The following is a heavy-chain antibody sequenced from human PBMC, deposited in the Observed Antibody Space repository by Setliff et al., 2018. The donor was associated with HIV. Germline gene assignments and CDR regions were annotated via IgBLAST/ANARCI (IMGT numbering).Heavy chain of an antibody. CDR2: IRYDGSEK. J-gene: IGHJ4*02. CDR3: ARETRPGLTRSGFDY. Sequence: PGGSLRLSCEMSGFIFKDYGMNWVRQAPGKGLEWVAFIRYDGSEKYYVDSVKGRFTTPRDNAENSLYLQMNSLRAEDTAVYYCARETRPGLTRSGFDYWGQGTLVTVSS. V-gene: IGHV3-7*03. D-gene: IGHD1-1*01. CDR1: GFIFKDYG.